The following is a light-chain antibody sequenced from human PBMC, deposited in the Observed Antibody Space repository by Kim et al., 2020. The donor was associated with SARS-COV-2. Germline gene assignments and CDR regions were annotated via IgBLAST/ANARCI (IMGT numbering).Light chain of an antibody. CDR2: GKN. J-gene: IGLJ2*01. CDR3: NSRDSGDKVI. V-gene: IGLV3-19*01. CDR1: SLRRYY. Sequence: VALGQTVRITCQGDSLRRYYATWYQQKPGQAPILVIYGKNNRPSGSPDRFSGSSSGNTASLTITGAQAEDEADYYCNSRDSGDKVIFGGGTQLTVL.